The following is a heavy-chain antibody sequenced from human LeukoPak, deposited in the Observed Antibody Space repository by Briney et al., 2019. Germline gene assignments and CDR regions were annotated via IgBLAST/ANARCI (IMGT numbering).Heavy chain of an antibody. D-gene: IGHD4-17*01. CDR1: GYTFTSYG. Sequence: ASVKVSCKASGYTFTSYGISWVRQAPGQGLEWMGWISAYNGNTNYAQKLQGRVTMTTDTSTSTAYMELRSLRSDDTAVYYCARATAHRISVSVFDYWGQGTLVTVSS. CDR2: ISAYNGNT. J-gene: IGHJ4*02. V-gene: IGHV1-18*01. CDR3: ARATAHRISVSVFDY.